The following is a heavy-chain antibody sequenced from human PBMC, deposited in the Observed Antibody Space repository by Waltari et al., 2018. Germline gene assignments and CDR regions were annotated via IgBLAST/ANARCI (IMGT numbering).Heavy chain of an antibody. CDR1: SFSNYS. V-gene: IGHV3-23*01. CDR3: ARPVVNWEPLKY. J-gene: IGHJ4*02. D-gene: IGHD2-15*01. Sequence: EVQLLESGGGLVQPGGSLGLSCVVSFSNYSMSWVRQAPGKGLEWVSAISYGGGSTYYADSVKGRFTISRDNSKNTLYLQMNNLRGEDTAVYFCARPVVNWEPLKYWGQGTLVTVSS. CDR2: ISYGGGST.